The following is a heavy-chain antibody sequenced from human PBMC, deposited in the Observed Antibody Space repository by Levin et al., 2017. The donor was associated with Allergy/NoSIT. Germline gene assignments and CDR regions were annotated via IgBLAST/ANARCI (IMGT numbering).Heavy chain of an antibody. CDR3: ARGGKYCGGTSCSNRWFDP. J-gene: IGHJ5*02. CDR1: GDSISSSGYY. D-gene: IGHD2-2*01. CDR2: IYYSGST. V-gene: IGHV4-30-4*01. Sequence: PSETLSLTCTVSGDSISSSGYYWSWIRQPPGKGLEWIGYIYYSGSTYYNPSLQSRLTMSVDVSKNHFSLKLSSVTAADTAVYYCARGGKYCGGTSCSNRWFDPWGQGTLVTVSS.